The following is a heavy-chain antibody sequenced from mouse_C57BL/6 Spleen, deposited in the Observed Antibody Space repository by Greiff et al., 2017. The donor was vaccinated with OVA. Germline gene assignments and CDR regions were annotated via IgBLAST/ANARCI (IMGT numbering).Heavy chain of an antibody. D-gene: IGHD4-1*01. Sequence: VKLMESGPELVKPGASVKLSCKASGYTFTSYDINWVKQRPGQGLEWIGWIYPRDGSTKYNEKFKGKATLTVDTSSSTAYMELHSLTSEDSAVYFCARWGTGYFDYWGQGTTLTVSS. CDR1: GYTFTSYD. J-gene: IGHJ2*01. CDR2: IYPRDGST. CDR3: ARWGTGYFDY. V-gene: IGHV1-85*01.